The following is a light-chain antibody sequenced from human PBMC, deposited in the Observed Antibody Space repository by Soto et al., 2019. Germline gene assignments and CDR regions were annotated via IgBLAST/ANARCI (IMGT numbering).Light chain of an antibody. CDR3: QQLNSYSFT. CDR2: AAS. J-gene: IGKJ3*01. V-gene: IGKV1-9*01. CDR1: QGISSY. Sequence: DIQLTQSPSFLSASVGDRVTITCRASQGISSYLAWYQQKPGKAPKLLIYAASTLQSGVPSRFCGSGSGTEFTLTISSLQPEDFATYYCQQLNSYSFTFGPGTKVDIK.